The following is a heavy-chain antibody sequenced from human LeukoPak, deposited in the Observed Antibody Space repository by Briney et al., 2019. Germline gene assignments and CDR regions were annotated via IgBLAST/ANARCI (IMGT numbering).Heavy chain of an antibody. J-gene: IGHJ3*01. CDR1: GYTLTDNH. CDR3: ARELGINAFDV. V-gene: IGHV1-2*02. Sequence: GASVKVSCKASGYTLTDNHLYWVRQAPGQGLEWMGWIDPNSGVTNFAQNFQGRLTMTTDTSISTAYMELSRLTSDDTTVYYCARELGINAFDVWRQGTLVTGSS. D-gene: IGHD1-26*01. CDR2: IDPNSGVT.